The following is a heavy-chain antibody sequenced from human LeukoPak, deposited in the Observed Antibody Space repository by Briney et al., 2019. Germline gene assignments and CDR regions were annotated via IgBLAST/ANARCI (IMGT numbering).Heavy chain of an antibody. J-gene: IGHJ4*02. CDR3: ARQGLFGVYYFDY. D-gene: IGHD3-3*01. V-gene: IGHV4-30-4*08. Sequence: PSQTLSLTCTVSVGPISSGDYYWSWIRQPPAKGLVRIGYIYYSGSTYYNPSLKSRVTISVDTSKTQFSLKLSSVTAADTAVYYCARQGLFGVYYFDYWGQGTLVTVSS. CDR2: IYYSGST. CDR1: VGPISSGDYY.